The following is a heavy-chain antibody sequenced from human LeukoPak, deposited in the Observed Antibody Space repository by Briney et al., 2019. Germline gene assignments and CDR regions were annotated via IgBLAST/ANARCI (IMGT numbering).Heavy chain of an antibody. CDR1: GGSISSYY. CDR3: ARGSSSSDYYYYYMDV. CDR2: IYTSGST. D-gene: IGHD6-6*01. J-gene: IGHJ6*03. Sequence: PSETLSLTCTVSGGSISSYYWSWLRQPAGKGLEWIGRIYTSGSTNYNPSLKSRVTMSVDTSKNQFSLKLSSVTAADTAVYYCARGSSSSDYYYYYMDVWGKGTTVTVSS. V-gene: IGHV4-4*07.